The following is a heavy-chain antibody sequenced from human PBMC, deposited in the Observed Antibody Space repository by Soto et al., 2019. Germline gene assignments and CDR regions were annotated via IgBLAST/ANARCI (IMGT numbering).Heavy chain of an antibody. CDR2: ISSSSSTI. V-gene: IGHV3-48*01. J-gene: IGHJ4*02. Sequence: GSLRLSCAASGFTFISYSMNWVRQAPGKGLEWVSYISSSSSTIYYADSVKGRFTISRDNSKNTLFLQMNSLRVEDTALYYCARGSRSTRYGDIDYWGPGILVTVSS. CDR1: GFTFISYS. D-gene: IGHD3-10*01. CDR3: ARGSRSTRYGDIDY.